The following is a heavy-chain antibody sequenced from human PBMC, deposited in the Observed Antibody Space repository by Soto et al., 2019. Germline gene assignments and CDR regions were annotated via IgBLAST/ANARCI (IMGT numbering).Heavy chain of an antibody. D-gene: IGHD1-26*01. J-gene: IGHJ3*02. Sequence: SVKVSCKASGGTFSSYAISWGRQAPGQGLEWMGGIIPIFGTANYAQKFQGRVTITADESTSTAYMELSSLRSEDTAVYYCARVGGAPLGAFDIWGQGTMVTVSS. CDR1: GGTFSSYA. CDR2: IIPIFGTA. CDR3: ARVGGAPLGAFDI. V-gene: IGHV1-69*13.